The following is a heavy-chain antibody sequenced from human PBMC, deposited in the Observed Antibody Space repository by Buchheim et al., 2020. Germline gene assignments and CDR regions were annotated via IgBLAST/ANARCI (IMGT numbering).Heavy chain of an antibody. CDR1: GFTFSSYW. Sequence: EVQLVESGGGLVQPGGSLRLSCAASGFTFSSYWMHWVRQAPGKGLVWVSRINTDGSSTSYADSVKGRFTIPRDNAKNTLYLQMNSLRAEDTAVYYCVRDLGLYYYGSGSYANDNWFDPWGQGTL. CDR2: INTDGSST. D-gene: IGHD3-10*01. V-gene: IGHV3-74*01. J-gene: IGHJ5*02. CDR3: VRDLGLYYYGSGSYANDNWFDP.